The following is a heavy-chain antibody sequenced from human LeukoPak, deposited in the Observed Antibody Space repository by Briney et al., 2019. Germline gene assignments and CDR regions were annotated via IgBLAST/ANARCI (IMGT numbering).Heavy chain of an antibody. J-gene: IGHJ4*02. CDR1: GFTFGDYG. Sequence: PGRSLRLSCTASGFTFGDYGMSWVRQAPGKGLEWVGFIRSKAYGGTTEYAASVKGRFIISRDDSKSIAYLQMNSLKTDDTAVYYCTSSRRQLVNYWGQGTLVTVSS. D-gene: IGHD6-13*01. CDR3: TSSRRQLVNY. V-gene: IGHV3-49*04. CDR2: IRSKAYGGTT.